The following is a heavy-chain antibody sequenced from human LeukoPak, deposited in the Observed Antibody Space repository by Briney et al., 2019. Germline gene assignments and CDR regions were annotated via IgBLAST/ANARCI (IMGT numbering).Heavy chain of an antibody. D-gene: IGHD3-22*01. V-gene: IGHV3-7*01. CDR1: GFTFSSDW. J-gene: IGHJ4*02. CDR2: IKPDGSEK. CDR3: TTLGYHLDS. Sequence: GGSLRLSCAASGFTFSSDWMTWVRQAPGKGLEWVANIKPDGSEKYYADSVKGRFTISRDNAKNSLYLQMNSLRAEDTALYYCTTLGYHLDSWGQGTLVTVSS.